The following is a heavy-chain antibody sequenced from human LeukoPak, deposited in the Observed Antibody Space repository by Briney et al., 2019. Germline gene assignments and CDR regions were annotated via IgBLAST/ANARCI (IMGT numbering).Heavy chain of an antibody. J-gene: IGHJ6*02. CDR1: EFTFSSYE. CDR2: ISSSGDTI. Sequence: PGGSLRLSCAASEFTFSSYEMNWVRQAPGKGLEWVSYISSSGDTIYYADSVKGRFTISRDNSKNTLYLQMNSLRAEDTAVYYCARDRGTDGMDVWGQGTTVTVSS. CDR3: ARDRGTDGMDV. D-gene: IGHD1-1*01. V-gene: IGHV3-48*03.